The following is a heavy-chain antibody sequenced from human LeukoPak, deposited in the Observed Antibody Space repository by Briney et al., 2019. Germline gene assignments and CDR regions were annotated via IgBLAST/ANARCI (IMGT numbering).Heavy chain of an antibody. V-gene: IGHV3-30*02. Sequence: GGSLRLSCAASGFTFSSYGMHWVRQASGKGLEWVAVIWYGGSNKYYADSVKGRFTISRDNSKNTLYLQMNSLRAEDTAVYYCAKEGSSSSARPGYYYYMDVWGKGTTVTVSS. D-gene: IGHD6-6*01. CDR1: GFTFSSYG. CDR3: AKEGSSSSARPGYYYYMDV. J-gene: IGHJ6*03. CDR2: IWYGGSNK.